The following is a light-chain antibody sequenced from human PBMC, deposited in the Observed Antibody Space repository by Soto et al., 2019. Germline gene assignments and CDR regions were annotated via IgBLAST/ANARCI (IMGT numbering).Light chain of an antibody. Sequence: PSTLAASVGCRVTVTCRASQSISSWLAWYQQKPGKAPKLLIYDVSSLQSGVPSRFIGSRSGTEFTLTISSLEHDDFATYYCQEYRSLSFGQGTRWIS. CDR1: QSISSW. CDR2: DVS. V-gene: IGKV1-5*01. CDR3: QEYRSLS. J-gene: IGKJ1*01.